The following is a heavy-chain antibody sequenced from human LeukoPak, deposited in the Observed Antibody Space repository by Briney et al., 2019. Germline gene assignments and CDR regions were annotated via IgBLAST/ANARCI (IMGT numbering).Heavy chain of an antibody. Sequence: SETLSLTCTVSGVSISSYYWSWIRQPAGKGLEWIGRIDTSGNTNYKPSLKSRVTMSADTSKNQFSLKLSSVTAADTAVYYCARSYNWNYVGIAFDVWGQGTMVTVSS. D-gene: IGHD1-7*01. CDR3: ARSYNWNYVGIAFDV. J-gene: IGHJ3*01. V-gene: IGHV4-4*07. CDR1: GVSISSYY. CDR2: IDTSGNT.